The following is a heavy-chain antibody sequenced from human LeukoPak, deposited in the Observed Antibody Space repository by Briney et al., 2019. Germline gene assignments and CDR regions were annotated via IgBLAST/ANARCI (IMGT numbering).Heavy chain of an antibody. CDR3: ARGLRGQQLVRMGKYYYYYMDV. CDR1: GFTFSSYA. Sequence: GGSLRLSCAASGFTFSSYAMSWVRQAPGKGLEWVSAISGSGGSTYYADSVKGRFTISRDNSKNTLYLQMNSLRAEDTAVYYCARGLRGQQLVRMGKYYYYYMDVWGKGTTVTVSS. D-gene: IGHD6-13*01. V-gene: IGHV3-23*01. CDR2: ISGSGGST. J-gene: IGHJ6*03.